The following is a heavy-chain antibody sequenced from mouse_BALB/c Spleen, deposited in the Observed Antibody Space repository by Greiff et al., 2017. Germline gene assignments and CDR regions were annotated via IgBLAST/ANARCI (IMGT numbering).Heavy chain of an antibody. CDR3: AKTITTATSFAY. CDR2: IWRGGST. Sequence: VKLMESGPGLVAPSQSLSITCTVSGFSLTGYGVNWVRQPPGKGLEWLGVIWRGGSTDYNAAFMSRLSITKDNSKSQVFFKMNSLQADDTAIYYCAKTITTATSFAYWGQGTLVTVSA. V-gene: IGHV2-5*01. J-gene: IGHJ3*01. CDR1: GFSLTGYG. D-gene: IGHD1-2*01.